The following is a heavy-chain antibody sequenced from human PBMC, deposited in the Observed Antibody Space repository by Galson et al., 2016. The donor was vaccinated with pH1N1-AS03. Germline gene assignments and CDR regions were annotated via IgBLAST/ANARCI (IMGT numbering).Heavy chain of an antibody. D-gene: IGHD5-12*01. V-gene: IGHV3-23*01. CDR2: ITGSGGST. Sequence: LRLSCAASGFTFSIYAMNWVRQTPGKGPQWIASITGSGGSTNYAGSVKGRFTISRDNSKNTLYLQMNSLRAEDAAVYYCAKDLRGGYDFGVVDYWGQGTLVSVSS. CDR3: AKDLRGGYDFGVVDY. J-gene: IGHJ4*02. CDR1: GFTFSIYA.